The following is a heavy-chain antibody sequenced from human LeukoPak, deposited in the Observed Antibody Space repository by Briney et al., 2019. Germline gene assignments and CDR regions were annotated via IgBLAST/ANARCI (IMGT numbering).Heavy chain of an antibody. Sequence: KPSETLSLTCTVFGSSINSVYSWGWIRQPPGKGLEWIGSIYHNGNTYYNSSLKSRVTISVHTSENQFSLNLSSVTAADTAVYYCASYKTYYDSSGNPFDYWGQGTLVTVSS. J-gene: IGHJ4*02. CDR2: IYHNGNT. CDR1: GSSINSVYS. D-gene: IGHD3-22*01. CDR3: ASYKTYYDSSGNPFDY. V-gene: IGHV4-38-2*02.